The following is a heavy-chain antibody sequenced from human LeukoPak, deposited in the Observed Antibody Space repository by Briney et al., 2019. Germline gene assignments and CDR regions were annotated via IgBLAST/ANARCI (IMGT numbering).Heavy chain of an antibody. J-gene: IGHJ5*02. V-gene: IGHV3-74*01. CDR1: GFTFSRHW. D-gene: IGHD3-22*01. Sequence: PGGSLRLSCAASGFTFSRHWMHWVRQAPGKGLVWVSRINSDGSSTSYADSVKGRFTISRDNAKNTLYLQVNSLRAEDTAVYYCANMDYYDSSGYYPWGQGTLVTVSS. CDR2: INSDGSST. CDR3: ANMDYYDSSGYYP.